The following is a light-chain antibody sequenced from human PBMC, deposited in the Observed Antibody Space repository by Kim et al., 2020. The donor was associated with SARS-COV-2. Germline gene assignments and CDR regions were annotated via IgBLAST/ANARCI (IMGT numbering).Light chain of an antibody. Sequence: PASLSCRSILPLRYSHGITCLCWPQQRTPPPPPPLIFYISNRFSGVPPTFSGSGACTTFPLHISRFVPEDVWVSYCIQPTQFPLTFGQGTKVDIK. CDR2: YIS. V-gene: IGKV2-24*01. J-gene: IGKJ4*01. CDR1: LPLRYSHGITC. CDR3: IQPTQFPLT.